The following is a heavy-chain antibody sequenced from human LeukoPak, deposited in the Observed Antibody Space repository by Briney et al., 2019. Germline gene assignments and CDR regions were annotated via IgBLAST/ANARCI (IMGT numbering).Heavy chain of an antibody. V-gene: IGHV3-48*01. CDR1: GFTFSSYS. CDR2: ISSSSTI. Sequence: GGSLRLSCAASGFTFSSYSMNWVRQAPGKGLEWVSYISSSSTIYYADSVKGRFTISRDNAKNSLYLQMNSLRAEDTAVYYCARRETYYSDSGGYSIDGFDIWGQGTMVTVSS. J-gene: IGHJ3*02. CDR3: ARRETYYSDSGGYSIDGFDI. D-gene: IGHD3-22*01.